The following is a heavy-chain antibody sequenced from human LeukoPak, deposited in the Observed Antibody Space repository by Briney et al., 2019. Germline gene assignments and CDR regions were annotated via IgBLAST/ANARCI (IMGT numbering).Heavy chain of an antibody. CDR2: ISYDGSNK. Sequence: GGSLRLSCAASGFTFSSYAMHWVRQAPGKGLEWVAVISYDGSNKYYADSVKGRFTISRDNAKNSLYLQMNSLRAEDTAVYYCARERNQYWGQGTLVTVSS. V-gene: IGHV3-30*07. CDR3: ARERNQY. J-gene: IGHJ4*02. CDR1: GFTFSSYA.